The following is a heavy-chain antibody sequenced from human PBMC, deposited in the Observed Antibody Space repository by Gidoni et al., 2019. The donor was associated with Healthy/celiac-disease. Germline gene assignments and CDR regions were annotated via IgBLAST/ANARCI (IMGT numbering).Heavy chain of an antibody. CDR3: ARARVYYYANIDWFDP. D-gene: IGHD3-10*01. CDR1: GGSISSSSYY. Sequence: QLQLQESGPGLVKPSETLSLTCTVSGGSISSSSYYWGWIRQPPGKGLEWIGSIYYSGSTYYNPSLKSRVTISVDTSKNQFSLKLSSVTAADTAVYYCARARVYYYANIDWFDPWGQGTLVTVSS. J-gene: IGHJ5*02. CDR2: IYYSGST. V-gene: IGHV4-39*01.